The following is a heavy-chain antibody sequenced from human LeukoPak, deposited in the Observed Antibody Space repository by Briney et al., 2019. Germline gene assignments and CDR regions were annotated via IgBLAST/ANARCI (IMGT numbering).Heavy chain of an antibody. CDR2: ISTYDDNI. CDR3: AREPYFGESTLNLDY. J-gene: IGHJ4*02. CDR1: GYTFTTYG. V-gene: IGHV1-18*01. D-gene: IGHD3-10*01. Sequence: ASVKVSCKASGYTFTTYGLSWVRQAPGQGLECLGWISTYDDNIKYAQSLQGRLTLTIDTSTSTAYMELRSLRSDDTAVYYCAREPYFGESTLNLDYWGQGTLVTVSS.